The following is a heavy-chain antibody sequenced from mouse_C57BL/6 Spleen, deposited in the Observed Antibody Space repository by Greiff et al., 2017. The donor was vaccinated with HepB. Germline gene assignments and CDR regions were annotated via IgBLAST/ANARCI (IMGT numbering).Heavy chain of an antibody. CDR2: IDPSDSET. V-gene: IGHV1-52*01. J-gene: IGHJ3*01. Sequence: VQLQESGAELVRPGSSVKLSCKASGYTFTSYWMHWVKQRPIQGLEWIGNIDPSDSETHYNQKFKDKATLTVDKSSSTAYMQRSSLTSEDSAVYYCARSGYDGYPWFAYWGQGTLVTVSA. CDR3: ARSGYDGYPWFAY. CDR1: GYTFTSYW. D-gene: IGHD2-3*01.